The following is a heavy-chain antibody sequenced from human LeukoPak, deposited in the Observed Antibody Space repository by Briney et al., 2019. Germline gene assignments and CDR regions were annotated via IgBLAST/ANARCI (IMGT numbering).Heavy chain of an antibody. J-gene: IGHJ4*02. V-gene: IGHV1-18*01. CDR3: ARDSYSSGWPYYFDY. CDR1: GYTFTSYG. D-gene: IGHD6-19*01. CDR2: ISAYNGNT. Sequence: ASVKVSCKASGYTFTSYGISWVRQAPGQGLEWMGWISAYNGNTNYAQKLQGRVTMTTDTSTSTAYMELRSLRSDDTAVYYCARDSYSSGWPYYFDYWGQGTLVTVSS.